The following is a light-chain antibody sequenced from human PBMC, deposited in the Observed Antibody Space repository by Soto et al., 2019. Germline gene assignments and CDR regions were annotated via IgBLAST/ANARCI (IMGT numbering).Light chain of an antibody. J-gene: IGKJ2*01. Sequence: EIVLTQSPGTLSLSPGERATLSCRASESISSSYLAWYQQKPGQAPRLLIFGATSRGTGIPDRFSGSGSGTDFTLTISRLEPEDFAVFYCQQFAGSPYTFGQGTKLEIK. CDR1: ESISSSY. V-gene: IGKV3-20*01. CDR2: GAT. CDR3: QQFAGSPYT.